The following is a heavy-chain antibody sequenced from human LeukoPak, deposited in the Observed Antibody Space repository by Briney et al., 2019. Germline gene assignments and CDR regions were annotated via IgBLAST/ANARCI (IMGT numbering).Heavy chain of an antibody. D-gene: IGHD3-10*01. CDR2: ISYDGSNK. CDR1: GFTFSSYA. Sequence: PGRSLRLSCAASGFTFSSYAMHWVRQAPGKGLEWVAVISYDGSNKYYADSVKGRFTISRDNSKNTLYLQMNSLRAEDTAVYYCARDQSGLVRGVMNYWGQGTLVTVSS. V-gene: IGHV3-30-3*01. CDR3: ARDQSGLVRGVMNY. J-gene: IGHJ4*02.